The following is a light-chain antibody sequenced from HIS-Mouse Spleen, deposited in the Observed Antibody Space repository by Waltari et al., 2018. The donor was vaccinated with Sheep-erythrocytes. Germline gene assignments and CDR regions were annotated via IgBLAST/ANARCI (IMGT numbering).Light chain of an antibody. Sequence: QSALTQPRSVSGSPGQSVTISCTGTSSDVGGYNYVSWYQHHPGKAPKLMIYDVSKRPPGVPDRFSGSKSGNTASLTISGLQAEDEADYYCCSYAGSYTFWVFGGGTRLTVL. CDR3: CSYAGSYTFWV. CDR2: DVS. CDR1: SSDVGGYNY. V-gene: IGLV2-11*01. J-gene: IGLJ3*02.